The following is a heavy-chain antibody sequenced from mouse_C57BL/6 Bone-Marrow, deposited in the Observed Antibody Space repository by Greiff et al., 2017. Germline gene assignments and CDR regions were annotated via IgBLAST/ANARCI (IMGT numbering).Heavy chain of an antibody. Sequence: VQLKESGGGLVKPGGSLKLSCAASGFTFSDSGMHWVRQAPEKGLEWVAYISSGSSTIYYADKVKGRFTISRDNAKNTLFLQMTSLGSEDTARYYCALPWFAYWGQGTLVTVSA. CDR3: ALPWFAY. CDR2: ISSGSSTI. J-gene: IGHJ3*01. CDR1: GFTFSDSG. V-gene: IGHV5-17*01.